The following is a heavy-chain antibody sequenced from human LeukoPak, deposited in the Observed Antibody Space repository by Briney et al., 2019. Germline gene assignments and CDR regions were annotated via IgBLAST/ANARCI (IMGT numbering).Heavy chain of an antibody. CDR3: ARVPTVVTPGDY. J-gene: IGHJ4*02. CDR2: INPNSGGT. D-gene: IGHD4-23*01. V-gene: IGHV1-2*02. CDR1: GYTFTGYY. Sequence: ASVKVSCKASGYTFTGYYMHWVRQAPGQGLEWMGWINPNSGGTNYAQKFQGRVTMTRDTSISTAYMELSRLRSDGTAVYYCARVPTVVTPGDYWGQGTLVTVSS.